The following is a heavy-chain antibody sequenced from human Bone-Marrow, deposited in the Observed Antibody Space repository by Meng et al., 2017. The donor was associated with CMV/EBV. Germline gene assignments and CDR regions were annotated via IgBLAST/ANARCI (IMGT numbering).Heavy chain of an antibody. J-gene: IGHJ6*02. V-gene: IGHV3-66*02. CDR2: IYSGGST. CDR1: GLTFSSYW. Sequence: GESLKISCAASGLTFSSYWMHWVRQAPGKGLEWVSVIYSGGSTYYADSVKGRFTISRDNSKNTLYLQMNSLRAEDTAVYYCARPTRTYYYGMDVWGQGTTVTVSS. D-gene: IGHD3/OR15-3a*01. CDR3: ARPTRTYYYGMDV.